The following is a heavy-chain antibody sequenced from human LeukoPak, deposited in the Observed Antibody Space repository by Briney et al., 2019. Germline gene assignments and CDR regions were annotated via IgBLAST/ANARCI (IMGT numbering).Heavy chain of an antibody. Sequence: PSETLSLTXAVYGGSFSGYYWSWIRQPPGKGLEWIGEINHSGSTNYNPSLKSRVTISVDTSKNQFSLKLSSVTAADTAVYYCARGWKYYYYMDVWGKGTTVTVSS. CDR3: ARGWKYYYYMDV. CDR2: INHSGST. D-gene: IGHD1-1*01. CDR1: GGSFSGYY. J-gene: IGHJ6*03. V-gene: IGHV4-34*01.